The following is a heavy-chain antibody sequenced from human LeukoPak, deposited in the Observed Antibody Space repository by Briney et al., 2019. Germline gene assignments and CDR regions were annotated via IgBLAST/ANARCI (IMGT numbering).Heavy chain of an antibody. CDR1: GGSISSSSYY. D-gene: IGHD4-23*01. Sequence: SETLSLTCTVSGGSISSSSYYWGWIRQPPGKGLEWIGSIYYSGSTYYNPSLKSRVTISVDTSKNQFSLKLSSVTAADTAVYYCAREHNDYGGNSGWFDPWGQGTLVTVSS. CDR3: AREHNDYGGNSGWFDP. CDR2: IYYSGST. J-gene: IGHJ5*02. V-gene: IGHV4-39*07.